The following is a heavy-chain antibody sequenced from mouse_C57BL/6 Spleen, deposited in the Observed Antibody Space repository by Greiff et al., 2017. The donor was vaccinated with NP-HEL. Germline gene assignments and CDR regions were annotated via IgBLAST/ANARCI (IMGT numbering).Heavy chain of an antibody. V-gene: IGHV1-42*01. CDR1: GYTFTGYY. CDR2: INPSTGGT. CDR3: ARSGGNAFDY. Sequence: VQLQQSGPELVKPGASVKISCKASGYTFTGYYMNWVKQSPEQSLEWIGEINPSTGGTTYNQKFKAKATLTVDKSSSTAYMQLKSLTSEDSAVYYCARSGGNAFDYWGQGTTLTVSS. D-gene: IGHD2-1*01. J-gene: IGHJ2*01.